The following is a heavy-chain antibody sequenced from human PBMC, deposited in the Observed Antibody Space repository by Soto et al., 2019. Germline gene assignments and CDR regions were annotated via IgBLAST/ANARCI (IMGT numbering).Heavy chain of an antibody. J-gene: IGHJ4*02. CDR3: ARVEPYYGSGSYVY. D-gene: IGHD3-10*01. CDR2: ISSSSSYT. Sequence: QVQLVESGGGLVKPGGSLRLSCAASRFTFSDYYMSWIRQAPGKGLEWVSYISSSSSYTNYADSVKGRFTISRDNAKNSLYLQMNSLRAEDTAVYYCARVEPYYGSGSYVYWGQGTLVTVSS. CDR1: RFTFSDYY. V-gene: IGHV3-11*05.